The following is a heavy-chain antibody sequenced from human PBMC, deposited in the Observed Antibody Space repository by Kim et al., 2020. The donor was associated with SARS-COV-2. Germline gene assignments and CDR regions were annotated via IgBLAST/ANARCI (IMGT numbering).Heavy chain of an antibody. J-gene: IGHJ6*02. CDR1: GGSFSGYY. Sequence: SETLSLTCAVYGGSFSGYYWSWIRQPPGKGLEWIGEINHSGSTNYNPSLKSRVTISVDTSKNQFSLKLSSVTAADTAVYYWYFRDWFGMDVWGQGTTVTVSS. CDR2: INHSGST. CDR3: YFRDWFGMDV. V-gene: IGHV4-34*01. D-gene: IGHD3-9*01.